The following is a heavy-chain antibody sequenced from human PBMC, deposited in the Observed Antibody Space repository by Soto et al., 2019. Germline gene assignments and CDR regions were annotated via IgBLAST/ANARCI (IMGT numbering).Heavy chain of an antibody. V-gene: IGHV6-1*01. J-gene: IGHJ4*02. Sequence: PSQTLSLTCAISGDSVSSNSAAWNWIRQSPSRGLEWLGRTYYRSKWYNDYAVSVKSRITINPDTSKNQFSLQLNSVTPEDTAVYYCARSGRITMVRGVIITLDYWGQGTLVTVSS. CDR2: TYYRSKWYN. CDR3: ARSGRITMVRGVIITLDY. D-gene: IGHD3-10*01. CDR1: GDSVSSNSAA.